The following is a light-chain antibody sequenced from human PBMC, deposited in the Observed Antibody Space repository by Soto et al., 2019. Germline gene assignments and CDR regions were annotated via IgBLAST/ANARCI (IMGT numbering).Light chain of an antibody. V-gene: IGKV1-9*01. J-gene: IGKJ1*01. CDR3: QQLNSYPPWT. CDR1: QGISSY. Sequence: IRLTQSPSSLSASVGDRVAITCRASQGISSYLAWYQQKPGKAPKLLIYAASTLQSGVPSRFSGSGSGTDFTLTISSLQPEDFATYYCQQLNSYPPWTFGQGTKVEIK. CDR2: AAS.